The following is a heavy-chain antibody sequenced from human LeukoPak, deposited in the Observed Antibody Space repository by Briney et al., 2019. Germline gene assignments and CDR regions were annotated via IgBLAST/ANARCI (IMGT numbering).Heavy chain of an antibody. CDR1: GFTFSSYS. Sequence: GESLRLSCAASGFTFSSYSMNWVRQAPGKGLEWVSYISSASNTIYYADSVKGRFTISRDNAKNSLYLQMNSLRAEDTAVYYCARDLSWGYFDYWGQGTLVTVSS. CDR2: ISSASNTI. D-gene: IGHD7-27*01. J-gene: IGHJ4*02. V-gene: IGHV3-48*04. CDR3: ARDLSWGYFDY.